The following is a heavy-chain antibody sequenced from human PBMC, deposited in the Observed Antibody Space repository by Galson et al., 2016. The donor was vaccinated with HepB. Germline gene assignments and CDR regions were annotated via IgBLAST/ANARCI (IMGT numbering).Heavy chain of an antibody. J-gene: IGHJ6*02. D-gene: IGHD2-2*02. CDR3: ARDSACSSTRCYTFGMDF. Sequence: SLRLSCAASGFTFRSFAMHWVRQAPGKGLEWVAVTSYDGSNKYYADSVKGRFTISRDNSKNTMSLQMNSLRVEDTAVYYCARDSACSSTRCYTFGMDFWGQGTTVIVSS. V-gene: IGHV3-30*04. CDR1: GFTFRSFA. CDR2: TSYDGSNK.